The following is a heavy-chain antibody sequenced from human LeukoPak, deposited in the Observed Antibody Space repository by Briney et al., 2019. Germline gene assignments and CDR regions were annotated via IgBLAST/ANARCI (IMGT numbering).Heavy chain of an antibody. CDR3: ARVRTYFGFDP. CDR2: IYYSGST. D-gene: IGHD3-10*01. Sequence: SGTLSLTCTVSGGSISSYYWSWIRQPPGKGLEWIGYIYYSGSTNYNPSLKSRVTISVDTSKNQFSLKLSSVTAADMAVYYCARVRTYFGFDPWGQGTLVTVSS. CDR1: GGSISSYY. J-gene: IGHJ5*02. V-gene: IGHV4-59*01.